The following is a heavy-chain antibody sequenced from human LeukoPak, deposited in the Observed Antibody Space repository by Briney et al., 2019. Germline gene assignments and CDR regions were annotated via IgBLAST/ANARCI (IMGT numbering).Heavy chain of an antibody. Sequence: PGGSLRLSCAASGFTFSSYAMHWVRQAPGKGLEWVAVISYDGSNKYYADSVKGRFTVSRDNSKNTLYLQMDNLRFEDTAVYYCARVSKPGWFDYYYMDVWGKGTTVIVSS. D-gene: IGHD3-10*01. CDR3: ARVSKPGWFDYYYMDV. V-gene: IGHV3-30*04. CDR2: ISYDGSNK. CDR1: GFTFSSYA. J-gene: IGHJ6*03.